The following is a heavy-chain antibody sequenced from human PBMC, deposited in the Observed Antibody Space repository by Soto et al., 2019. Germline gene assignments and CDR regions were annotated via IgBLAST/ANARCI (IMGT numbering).Heavy chain of an antibody. CDR2: INHSGST. CDR1: GGSFSGYY. Sequence: PSETLSLTCAVYGGSFSGYYWSWIRQPPGKGLEWIGEINHSGSTNYNPSLKSRVTISVDTSKNQFSLKLSSVTAADTAVYYCARTDIGGSYSSGRAFDIWGQVTMVTVSS. D-gene: IGHD3-16*02. V-gene: IGHV4-34*01. J-gene: IGHJ3*02. CDR3: ARTDIGGSYSSGRAFDI.